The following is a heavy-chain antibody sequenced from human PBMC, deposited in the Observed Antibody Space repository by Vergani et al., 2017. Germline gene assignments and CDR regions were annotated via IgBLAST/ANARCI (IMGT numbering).Heavy chain of an antibody. CDR2: MDYSGST. V-gene: IGHV4-39*01. CDR3: ASKRGACRAAHWHSYDL. CDR1: GDSVISTDYH. J-gene: IGHJ4*02. D-gene: IGHD1-7*01. Sequence: QVQLQESGPGLVKPSETLSLTCTVSGDSVISTDYHWGWIRQPPGKGLEWIGSMDYSGSTSYNPSLESRISISFETPKNQFSLRLTSVTAADTAVYYCASKRGACRAAHWHSYDLWVPGTLVGVSS.